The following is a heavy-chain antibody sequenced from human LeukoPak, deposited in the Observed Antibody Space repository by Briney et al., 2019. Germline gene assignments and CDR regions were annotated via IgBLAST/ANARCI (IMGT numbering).Heavy chain of an antibody. CDR1: GYTFTDYY. CDR3: ARLYYYGSGIYDY. J-gene: IGHJ4*02. Sequence: GASVKVSCKVSGYTFTDYYMHWVRQAPGQGLEWMGWINPNSGGANYAQKFQGRVTMTRDTSISTAYMELSRLRSDDTAVYYCARLYYYGSGIYDYWGQGTLVTVSS. D-gene: IGHD3-10*01. V-gene: IGHV1-2*02. CDR2: INPNSGGA.